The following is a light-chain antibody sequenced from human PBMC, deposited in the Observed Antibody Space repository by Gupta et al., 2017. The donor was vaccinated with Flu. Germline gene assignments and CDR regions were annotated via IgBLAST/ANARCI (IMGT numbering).Light chain of an antibody. CDR3: QQSYSIPLT. Sequence: DIQMTQSPFPLSASVGDRVTITCRASQTITTINSNLNWYQQKPGKAPNLLIYAASTLQSGVPSRFSGSGSGTXFTLTIXSLQPEDFATYYCQQSYSIPLTFGXGTKVEIK. V-gene: IGKV1-39*01. CDR2: AAS. CDR1: QTITTINSN. J-gene: IGKJ4*01.